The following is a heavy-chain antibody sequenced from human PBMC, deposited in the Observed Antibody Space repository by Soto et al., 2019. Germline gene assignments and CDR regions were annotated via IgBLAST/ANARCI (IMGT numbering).Heavy chain of an antibody. CDR3: ARGRWCGELLFRACYYYGMDV. J-gene: IGHJ6*02. Sequence: PETLSLTCAVYGGSFSGYYWSWIRQPPGKGLEWIGEINHSGSTNYNPSLKSRVTISVDTSKNQFSLKLSSVTAADTAVYYCARGRWCGELLFRACYYYGMDVWGQGTTVTVSS. CDR2: INHSGST. V-gene: IGHV4-34*01. CDR1: GGSFSGYY. D-gene: IGHD3-10*01.